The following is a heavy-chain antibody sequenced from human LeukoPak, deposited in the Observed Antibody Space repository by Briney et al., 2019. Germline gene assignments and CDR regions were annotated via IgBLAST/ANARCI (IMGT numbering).Heavy chain of an antibody. J-gene: IGHJ4*02. CDR1: GGTFSSYA. CDR2: INPSAGST. CDR3: ARKGDIAVAGLVLDH. V-gene: IGHV1-46*01. Sequence: VASVKVSCKASGGTFSSYAISWVRQAPGQGLEWMGIINPSAGSTSYAQKFQGRVTMTRDTSTSTVYMELSSLRSEDTAVYYCARKGDIAVAGLVLDHWGQGTLVTVSS. D-gene: IGHD6-19*01.